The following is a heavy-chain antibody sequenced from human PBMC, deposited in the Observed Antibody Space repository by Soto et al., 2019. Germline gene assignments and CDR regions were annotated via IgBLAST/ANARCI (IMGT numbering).Heavy chain of an antibody. J-gene: IGHJ4*02. CDR3: ARDPGQDEAMDY. CDR2: IWHNGKNK. CDR1: GFAFSNFG. V-gene: IGHV3-33*04. Sequence: QVQVVESGGGVVQPGRSLRLSCATSGFAFSNFGMHWVRQVPGKGLEWVAVIWHNGKNKDYADYAKGRFTISRDNSKNILYLEMNCLRVEDTAIYYCARDPGQDEAMDYWGQGTLVTVSS.